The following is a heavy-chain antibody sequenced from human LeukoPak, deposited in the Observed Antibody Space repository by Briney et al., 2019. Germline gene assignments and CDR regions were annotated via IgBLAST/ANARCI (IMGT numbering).Heavy chain of an antibody. CDR2: ISAYNGNT. CDR3: ARAPAIAAAGTSYGMDV. Sequence: ASVKVSCKASGCTFTSYGISWVRQAPGQGLEWMGWISAYNGNTNYAQKLQGRVTMTTDTSTSTAYMELRSLRSDDTAVYYCARAPAIAAAGTSYGMDVWGQGTTVTVSS. CDR1: GCTFTSYG. V-gene: IGHV1-18*01. J-gene: IGHJ6*02. D-gene: IGHD6-13*01.